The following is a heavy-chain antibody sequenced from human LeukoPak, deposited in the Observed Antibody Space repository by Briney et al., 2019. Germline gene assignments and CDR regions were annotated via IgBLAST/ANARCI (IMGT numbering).Heavy chain of an antibody. Sequence: SGTLSLTCTVSGGSISSYYWSWLRQPAGKGLEWFGRVSTTGTTNYNPSLKSRVTMSVDTSKNQFSLKLSSVTAADTAVYYCAAAKSRYDTVGARDAFDIWGPGTIVTVSS. V-gene: IGHV4-4*07. D-gene: IGHD4-23*01. CDR1: GGSISSYY. CDR3: AAAKSRYDTVGARDAFDI. J-gene: IGHJ3*02. CDR2: VSTTGTT.